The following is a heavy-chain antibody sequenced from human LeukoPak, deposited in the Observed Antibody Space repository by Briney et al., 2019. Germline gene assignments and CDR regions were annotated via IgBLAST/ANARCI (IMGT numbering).Heavy chain of an antibody. V-gene: IGHV3-73*01. CDR3: TRLVVIPDYDYYGMDV. D-gene: IGHD4-23*01. Sequence: GEPLRLSCAASGFTFSGSAMHWVRQAPGKGLEWVGRISSEVNSYATAYAASVKGRFTISRDDSKNTAYLQMNSLKTEDTAVYYCTRLVVIPDYDYYGMDVWGQGTTVTVSS. CDR2: ISSEVNSYAT. J-gene: IGHJ6*02. CDR1: GFTFSGSA.